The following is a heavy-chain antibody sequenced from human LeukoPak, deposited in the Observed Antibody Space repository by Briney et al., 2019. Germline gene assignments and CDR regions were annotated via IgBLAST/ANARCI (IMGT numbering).Heavy chain of an antibody. CDR2: ISASGGST. D-gene: IGHD4-17*01. J-gene: IGHJ3*02. CDR1: GFTFSSYA. CDR3: AKDPGYDYGDFDI. Sequence: SGGSLRLSCAASGFTFSSYAMSWVRQAPGKGLEWVSAISASGGSTYYADSVKGRFTISRDNSKNTLYLQMNSLRAEDTAVYYCAKDPGYDYGDFDIWGQGTMVTVSS. V-gene: IGHV3-23*01.